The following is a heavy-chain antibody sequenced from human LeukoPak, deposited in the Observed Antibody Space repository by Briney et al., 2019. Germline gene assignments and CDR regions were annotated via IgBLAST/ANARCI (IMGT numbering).Heavy chain of an antibody. Sequence: GGSLRLSCTASGFTFGDYAMSWFRQAPGKGLEWVGFIRSKAYGGTTEYAASVKGRFTISRDDSKNTLYLQMNSLKTEDPAVYYCTTTAPLAAAGTDDYWGQGTLVTVSS. D-gene: IGHD6-13*01. V-gene: IGHV3-49*03. J-gene: IGHJ4*02. CDR1: GFTFGDYA. CDR2: IRSKAYGGTT. CDR3: TTTAPLAAAGTDDY.